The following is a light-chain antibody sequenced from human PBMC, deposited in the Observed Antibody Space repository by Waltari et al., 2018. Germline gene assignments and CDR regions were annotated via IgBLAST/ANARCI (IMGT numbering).Light chain of an antibody. CDR3: QSFDSSPSGSHVV. Sequence: QSVLTQPPSVSGAPGQTVTTPCIGSSPNIGAGFEVHWCQQQLPGTAPRLLIYGNTNRPSGVPDRFSAPTSGMSASLAITGLQSGDEAHYFCQSFDSSPSGSHVVFGGGTKLTVL. CDR1: SPNIGAGFE. V-gene: IGLV1-40*01. CDR2: GNT. J-gene: IGLJ2*01.